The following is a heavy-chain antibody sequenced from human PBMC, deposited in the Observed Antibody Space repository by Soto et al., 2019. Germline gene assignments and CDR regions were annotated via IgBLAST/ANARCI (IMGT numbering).Heavy chain of an antibody. V-gene: IGHV4-30-4*01. CDR2: IYYTGNT. CDR3: ARASYESSTYYLDY. CDR1: GASISSGDYY. D-gene: IGHD3-22*01. Sequence: QVQLQESGPGLVKPSQTLSLTCTVSGASISSGDYYWTWIRQPPGKGLEWIGSIYYTGNTYYNPSLKSRVTRSVDTSNNQCSLKLSSVTAADTAVYYCARASYESSTYYLDYWGQGTLVTVSS. J-gene: IGHJ4*02.